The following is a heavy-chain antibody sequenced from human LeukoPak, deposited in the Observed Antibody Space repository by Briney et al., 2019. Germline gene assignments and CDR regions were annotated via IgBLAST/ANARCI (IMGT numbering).Heavy chain of an antibody. CDR3: ARDVGYRSWFDP. CDR2: ISGSSNSI. Sequence: GGSLRLSCATSGFTFSTYGMHRVRQAPGKGLEWVSYISGSSNSIYYADSVKGRFTISRDNAKNSLYLQMNSLRAEDTAVYYCARDVGYRSWFDPWGQGTLVIVSS. J-gene: IGHJ5*02. V-gene: IGHV3-48*01. CDR1: GFTFSTYG. D-gene: IGHD5-18*01.